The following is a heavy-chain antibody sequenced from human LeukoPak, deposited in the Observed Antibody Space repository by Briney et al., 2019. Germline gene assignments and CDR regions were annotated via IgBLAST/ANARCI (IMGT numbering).Heavy chain of an antibody. V-gene: IGHV3-66*02. D-gene: IGHD3-3*01. CDR1: GFTVSSNY. J-gene: IGHJ6*03. CDR2: IYSGGST. Sequence: GGSLRLSCAASGFTVSSNYMSWVRQAPGKGLEGVSVIYSGGSTYYADSVKGRFTISRDNSKNTLYLQMNSLRAEDTAVYYCARGPRSGYFAYYYYYMDVWGKGTTVTVSS. CDR3: ARGPRSGYFAYYYYYMDV.